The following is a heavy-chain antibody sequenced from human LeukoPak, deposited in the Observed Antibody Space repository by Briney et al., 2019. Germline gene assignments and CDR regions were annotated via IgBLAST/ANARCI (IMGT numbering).Heavy chain of an antibody. D-gene: IGHD6-13*01. CDR2: ISYDGSNK. CDR3: AKDKAAAGSRSPDY. CDR1: GFTFSSYA. V-gene: IGHV3-30-3*01. J-gene: IGHJ4*02. Sequence: GGSLRLSCAASGFTFSSYAMHWVRQAPGKGLEWVAVISYDGSNKYYADSVKGRFTISRDNSKNTLYLQMNSLRAEDTAVYYCAKDKAAAGSRSPDYWGQGTLVTVSS.